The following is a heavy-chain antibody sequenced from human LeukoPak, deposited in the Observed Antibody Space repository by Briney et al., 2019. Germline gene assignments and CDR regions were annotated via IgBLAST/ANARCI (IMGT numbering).Heavy chain of an antibody. CDR3: TTIKRGNIFGYFDF. Sequence: SETLSLTCTASGGSMTTHHWNWIRQTPGKGLEWIGYVFDSGRTKENPSLKSRVTLSADTSENQLSLRLSSVTAADTAVYYCTTIKRGNIFGYFDFWGQGILVTVSS. CDR2: VFDSGRT. CDR1: GGSMTTHH. V-gene: IGHV4-59*11. D-gene: IGHD5-18*01. J-gene: IGHJ4*02.